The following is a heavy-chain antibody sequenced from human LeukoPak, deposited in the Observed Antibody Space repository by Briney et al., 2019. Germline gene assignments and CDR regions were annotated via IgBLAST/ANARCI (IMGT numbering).Heavy chain of an antibody. CDR2: INHSGST. CDR3: ARAYYGSGSYFDY. V-gene: IGHV4-34*09. J-gene: IGHJ4*02. Sequence: PSETLSLTCAVYGGSFSGYYWSWIRQPPGKGLEWIGEINHSGSTNYNPSLKSRVTISVDTSKNQFSLKLNSVTAADTAVYYCARAYYGSGSYFDYWGRGTLVTVSS. CDR1: GGSFSGYY. D-gene: IGHD3-10*01.